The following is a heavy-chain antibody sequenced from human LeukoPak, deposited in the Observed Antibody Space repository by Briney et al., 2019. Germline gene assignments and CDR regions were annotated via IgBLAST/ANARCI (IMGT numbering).Heavy chain of an antibody. V-gene: IGHV4-4*07. D-gene: IGHD2-21*01. CDR2: IYTSGST. CDR3: AREGGFVVVMGAYYYYYYMDV. CDR1: GGSISSYY. J-gene: IGHJ6*03. Sequence: PSETLSLTCTVSGGSISSYYWSWLRQPAGKGLEWIGRIYTSGSTNYNPSLKSRVTMSVDTSKNQFSLKLSSVTAADTAVYYCAREGGFVVVMGAYYYYYYMDVWGKGTTVTVSS.